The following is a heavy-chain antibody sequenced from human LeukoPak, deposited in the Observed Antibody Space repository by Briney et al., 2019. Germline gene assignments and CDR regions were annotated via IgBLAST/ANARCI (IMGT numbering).Heavy chain of an antibody. Sequence: ASVKVSCKASGYTFTGYYMHWVRQAPGQGLEWMGWINPNSGDSNIAQNFQIRVTMTRDKSISTNYMELRRLRFDDTAVYYCARGRDEIDYWGQGTLVTVSS. CDR1: GYTFTGYY. V-gene: IGHV1-2*02. CDR3: ARGRDEIDY. J-gene: IGHJ4*02. D-gene: IGHD3-10*01. CDR2: INPNSGDS.